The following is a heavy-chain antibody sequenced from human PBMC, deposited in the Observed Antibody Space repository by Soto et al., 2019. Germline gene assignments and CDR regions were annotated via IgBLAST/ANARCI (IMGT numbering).Heavy chain of an antibody. D-gene: IGHD4-17*01. CDR1: GFTFDDYT. CDR2: ISWDGGST. CDR3: AKDKAVMTTVTTIDY. Sequence: GGSLRLSCAASGFTFDDYTMHWVRQAPGKGLEWVSLISWDGGSTYYADSVKGRFTISRDNSKNSLYLQMNSLRTEDTALYYCAKDKAVMTTVTTIDYWGQGTLVTVSS. J-gene: IGHJ4*02. V-gene: IGHV3-43*01.